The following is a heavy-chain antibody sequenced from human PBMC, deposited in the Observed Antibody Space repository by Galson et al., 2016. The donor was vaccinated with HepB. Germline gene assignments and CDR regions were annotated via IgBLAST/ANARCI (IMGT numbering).Heavy chain of an antibody. CDR1: GFTVSDNH. CDR3: AGYGGNSV. Sequence: SLRLSCAAAGFTVSDNHVTWIRQAPGKGLECVSVIFRRGNTYYADSVEGRFTTSRDNARNTVYLQMNSLRTGDTAVYYCAGYGGNSVWGQGPLVTVPS. CDR2: IFRRGNT. D-gene: IGHD4-23*01. J-gene: IGHJ4*02. V-gene: IGHV3-53*01.